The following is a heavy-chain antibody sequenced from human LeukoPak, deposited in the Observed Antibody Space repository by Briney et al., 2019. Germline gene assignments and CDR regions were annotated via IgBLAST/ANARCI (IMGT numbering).Heavy chain of an antibody. D-gene: IGHD2-21*02. J-gene: IGHJ5*02. CDR2: IYYSGST. Sequence: SETLSLTCTVSGGSISSYYWSWIRQPPGKGLEWIGYIYYSGSTNYNPSLKSRVTISVDTSKNQFSLKLSSVTAADTAVYYCARASGGIDEVVTAMGAWFDPWGQGTLVTVSS. CDR1: GGSISSYY. V-gene: IGHV4-59*01. CDR3: ARASGGIDEVVTAMGAWFDP.